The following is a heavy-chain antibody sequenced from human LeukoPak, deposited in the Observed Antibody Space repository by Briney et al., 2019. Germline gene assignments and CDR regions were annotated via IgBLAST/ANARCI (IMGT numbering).Heavy chain of an antibody. J-gene: IGHJ6*02. CDR2: ISGSTGRT. Sequence: GGSLRLSCAAYGFTSSNFAMNCGRQAPGKGLECVSSISGSTGRTYYADSAKGRFTISRDASKNTVYLEMNNLRAEDTALYFCAKANCGSECFYIMDVWGQGTMVTVSS. CDR3: AKANCGSECFYIMDV. CDR1: GFTSSNFA. V-gene: IGHV3-23*01. D-gene: IGHD3-16*01.